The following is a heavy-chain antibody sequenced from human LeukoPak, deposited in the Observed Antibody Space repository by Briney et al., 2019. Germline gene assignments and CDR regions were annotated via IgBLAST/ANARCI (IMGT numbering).Heavy chain of an antibody. J-gene: IGHJ3*02. V-gene: IGHV1-46*01. CDR2: INPGGSWT. CDR1: GYTFTRHY. D-gene: IGHD1-26*01. Sequence: GASVKVSCKASGYTFTRHYMHWVRQAPGQGLEWMGVINPGGSWTSYAQKFQGRVTMTRDMSTSTVYMELSSLRSEDTAVYYCAKVLGATRRHDAFDIWGQGTMVTVSS. CDR3: AKVLGATRRHDAFDI.